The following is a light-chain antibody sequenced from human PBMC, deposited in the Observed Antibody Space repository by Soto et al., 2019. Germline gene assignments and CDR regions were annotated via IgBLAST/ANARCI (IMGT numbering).Light chain of an antibody. J-gene: IGKJ1*01. V-gene: IGKV1-5*01. CDR1: QSIGVW. CDR2: DAS. CDR3: QQYDVDSGT. Sequence: DIQMTQSPSTLSASVGDRVTITCRASQSIGVWLAWYQQKPGKAPKLLIYDASNLRTGVPSRFSGSGSGTEFTLTISSLQPDDFATYYCQQYDVDSGTFGQGTKVDIK.